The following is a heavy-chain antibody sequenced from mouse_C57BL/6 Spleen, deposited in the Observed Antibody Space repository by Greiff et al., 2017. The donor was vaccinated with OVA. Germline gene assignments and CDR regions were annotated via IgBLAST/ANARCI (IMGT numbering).Heavy chain of an antibody. J-gene: IGHJ1*03. CDR3: AREYYGSSYVESYWYFDV. CDR1: GYTFTSYW. V-gene: IGHV1-7*01. Sequence: QVQLQQSGAELAKPGASVKLSCKASGYTFTSYWMHWVKQRPGQGLEWIGYINPSSGYTKYNQKFKDKATLTADKSSSTDYMPPSSLTDEDSAVYYCAREYYGSSYVESYWYFDVWGTGTTVTVSS. CDR2: INPSSGYT. D-gene: IGHD1-1*01.